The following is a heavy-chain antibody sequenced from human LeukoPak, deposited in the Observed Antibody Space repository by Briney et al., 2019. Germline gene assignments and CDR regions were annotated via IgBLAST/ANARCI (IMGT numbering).Heavy chain of an antibody. Sequence: ASVKVSCKASGYTFTSYDFNWVRQATGQRPEWMGWMSPNSGGTNYAQKFQGRVTMTRDTSISTAYMELSRLRSDDTAVYYCARDGPVALFDYWGQGTLVTVSS. D-gene: IGHD6-19*01. CDR1: GYTFTSYD. V-gene: IGHV1-2*02. J-gene: IGHJ4*02. CDR3: ARDGPVALFDY. CDR2: MSPNSGGT.